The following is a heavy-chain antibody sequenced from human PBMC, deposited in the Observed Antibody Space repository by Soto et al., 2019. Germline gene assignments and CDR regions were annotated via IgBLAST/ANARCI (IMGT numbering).Heavy chain of an antibody. CDR3: ARSTRGYFDC. CDR1: GGSISSGGYY. D-gene: IGHD3-10*01. Sequence: PSETLSLACTVSGGSISSGGYYWSWIRQHPGKGLEWIGYIYYSGSTYYNPSLKSRVTISVDTSKNQFSLKLSSVTAADTAVYYCARSTRGYFDCWGQGTQVTVSS. J-gene: IGHJ4*02. CDR2: IYYSGST. V-gene: IGHV4-31*03.